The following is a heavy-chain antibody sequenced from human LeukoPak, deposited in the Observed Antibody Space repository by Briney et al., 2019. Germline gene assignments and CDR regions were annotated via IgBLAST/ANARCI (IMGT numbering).Heavy chain of an antibody. J-gene: IGHJ5*02. CDR3: ARLGYSYGYDFRFDP. CDR2: IIPIFGTA. V-gene: IGHV1-69*13. D-gene: IGHD5-18*01. Sequence: GASVKVSCKASGYTFTSYGISWVRQAPGQGLEWMGGIIPIFGTANYAQKFQGRVTITADESTSTAYMELSSLRSEDTAVYYCARLGYSYGYDFRFDPWGQGTLVTVSS. CDR1: GYTFTSYG.